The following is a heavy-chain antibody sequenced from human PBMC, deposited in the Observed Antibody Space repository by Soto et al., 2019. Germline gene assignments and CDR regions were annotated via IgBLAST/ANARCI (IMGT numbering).Heavy chain of an antibody. CDR2: IYPSDSDT. V-gene: IGHV5-51*01. CDR3: ARGGVSTRTFDY. D-gene: IGHD3-3*01. J-gene: IGHJ4*02. CDR1: GYNFAGYW. Sequence: GESLKISCKGSGYNFAGYWIAWVRQMPGKGPELMGIIYPSDSDTRYRPSFQGQVTVSADKSISSAYLQWSSLRASDTAMYYCARGGVSTRTFDYWGQGTPVTVSS.